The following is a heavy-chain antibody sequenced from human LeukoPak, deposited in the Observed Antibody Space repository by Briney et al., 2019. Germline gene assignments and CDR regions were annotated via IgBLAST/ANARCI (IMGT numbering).Heavy chain of an antibody. CDR1: GYTFTGYY. CDR3: ARGATRIAGKSDY. J-gene: IGHJ4*02. V-gene: IGHV1-2*02. D-gene: IGHD5-24*01. Sequence: ASVKVSCKASGYTFTGYYMHWVRQAPGQGLEWMGWINPNSGGTNYAQKFQGRVTMTRDTSISTAYMELSRPRSDDTAVYYCARGATRIAGKSDYWGQGTLVTVSS. CDR2: INPNSGGT.